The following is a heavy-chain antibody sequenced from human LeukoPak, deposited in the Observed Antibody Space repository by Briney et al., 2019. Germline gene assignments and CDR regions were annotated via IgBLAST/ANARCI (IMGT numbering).Heavy chain of an antibody. CDR1: GFTVSSNF. CDR3: ARDPGAYSSSPIDY. D-gene: IGHD6-6*01. Sequence: PGGSLRLSCAASGFTVSSNFMSWVRQAPGKGLEWVSVIYSGVTTYYADSVKGRFTISRDNARNSLYLRMNSLRAEDTAVYYCARDPGAYSSSPIDYWGQGTLVTVSS. V-gene: IGHV3-66*01. J-gene: IGHJ4*02. CDR2: IYSGVTT.